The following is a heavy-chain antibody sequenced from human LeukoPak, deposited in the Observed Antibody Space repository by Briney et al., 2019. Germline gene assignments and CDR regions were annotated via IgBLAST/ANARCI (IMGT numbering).Heavy chain of an antibody. D-gene: IGHD2-15*01. CDR1: GFNFSIYG. CDR3: VKDQGECPGSRCYLLFLEY. Sequence: PGWSLRLSCAASGFNFSIYGMHWVRQAPGKGLEWVTFVRYDQSATVYADSVQGRFAISRDNSKNTVYLQMNSLRVEDTALYFCVKDQGECPGSRCYLLFLEYWGQGTLVILSS. J-gene: IGHJ4*02. V-gene: IGHV3-30*02. CDR2: VRYDQSAT.